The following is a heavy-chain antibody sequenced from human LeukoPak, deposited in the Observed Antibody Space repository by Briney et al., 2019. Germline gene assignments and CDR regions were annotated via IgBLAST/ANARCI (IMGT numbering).Heavy chain of an antibody. D-gene: IGHD3-3*01. Sequence: SVKVTCKASGGISSNFAIHWVRQAPGQGLEWMGQITGLFATAHYAQKFQGRVTITTDESTGAVYMELSSLRSEDTAVYYCARVGVIICHNWFVPWGQEPLVTVSS. CDR1: GGISSNFA. V-gene: IGHV1-69*05. J-gene: IGHJ5*02. CDR2: ITGLFATA. CDR3: ARVGVIICHNWFVP.